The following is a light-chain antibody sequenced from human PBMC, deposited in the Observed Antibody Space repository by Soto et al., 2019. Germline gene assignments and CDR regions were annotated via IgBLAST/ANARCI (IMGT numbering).Light chain of an antibody. CDR3: LLWDGGAYF. CDR2: SIN. Sequence: QTVVTQEPALTVSPGGTVTLTCASSTGAVTKGFYPNWLQQRPGQPPRALIYSINKTHSWTPARFSGSLLGGKAALTLSGVQPEDEAVYYCLLWDGGAYFFGTGTKLTV. V-gene: IGLV7-43*01. CDR1: TGAVTKGFY. J-gene: IGLJ1*01.